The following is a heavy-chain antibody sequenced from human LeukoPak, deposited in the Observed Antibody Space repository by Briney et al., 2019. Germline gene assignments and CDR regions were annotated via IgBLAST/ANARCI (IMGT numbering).Heavy chain of an antibody. CDR3: ARGDYGDYVFGYYFDY. CDR1: GFTFSNYS. J-gene: IGHJ4*02. V-gene: IGHV3-21*04. Sequence: GGSLRLSCAASGFTFSNYSLNWVRQAPGKGLEWVSSISSSSSYIYYADSVKGRFTISRDNAKKSVYLQMNSLRAEDTAVYYCARGDYGDYVFGYYFDYWGQGTLVTVSS. D-gene: IGHD4-17*01. CDR2: ISSSSSYI.